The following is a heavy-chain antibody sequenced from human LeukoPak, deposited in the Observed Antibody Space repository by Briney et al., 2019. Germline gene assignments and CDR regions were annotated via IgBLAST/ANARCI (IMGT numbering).Heavy chain of an antibody. V-gene: IGHV4-4*02. CDR3: ARRSVITMIVVVNWGFDY. Sequence: SGTLSLTCAVSGGSISSSNWWSWVRQPPGKGLEWIGEIYHSGSTNYNPSLKSRVTISVDKSKNQFSLKLSSVTAADTAVYYCARRSVITMIVVVNWGFDYWGQGTLVTVSS. D-gene: IGHD3-22*01. CDR1: GGSISSSNW. CDR2: IYHSGST. J-gene: IGHJ4*02.